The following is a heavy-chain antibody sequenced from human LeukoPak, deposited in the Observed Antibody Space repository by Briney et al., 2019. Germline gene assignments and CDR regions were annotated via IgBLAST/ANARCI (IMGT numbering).Heavy chain of an antibody. D-gene: IGHD3-22*01. CDR1: GFTFSTFA. V-gene: IGHV3-23*01. J-gene: IGHJ4*02. Sequence: GGSLRLSCAASGFTFSTFAMSWVRQAPGKGLEWVSTISDGVSTTYYADSVKGRFTISRDNSKNIVYLQMNSLRAEDTAVYYCAKHRTIVVDSFGCWGQGTLVTVSS. CDR2: ISDGVSTT. CDR3: AKHRTIVVDSFGC.